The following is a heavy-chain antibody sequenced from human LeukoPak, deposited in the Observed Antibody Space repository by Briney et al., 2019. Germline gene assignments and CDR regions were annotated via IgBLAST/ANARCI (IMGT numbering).Heavy chain of an antibody. CDR2: ISSNGGST. D-gene: IGHD3-22*01. CDR1: GFTFSSYV. Sequence: GGSLRLSCAASGFTFSSYVMYWVRQAPGKGLEYVSSISSNGGSTYYANSVKGRFTISRDNSKNTLYLQMGSLRAEDTAVYYCASSLTGDSRGYDAFDIWGQGTMVTVSS. V-gene: IGHV3-64*01. J-gene: IGHJ3*02. CDR3: ASSLTGDSRGYDAFDI.